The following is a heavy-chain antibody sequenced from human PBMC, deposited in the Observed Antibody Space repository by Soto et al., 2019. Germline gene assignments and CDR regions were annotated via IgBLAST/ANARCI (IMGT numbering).Heavy chain of an antibody. CDR3: AKVKLLWFGELLYPYYFDY. Sequence: PGGSLRLSCVASGFTFSSYAMSWVRQAPGKGLEWVSAISGSGGSTYYADSVKGRFTISRDNSKNTLYLQMNSLRAEDTAVYYCAKVKLLWFGELLYPYYFDYWGQGTLVTVS. D-gene: IGHD3-10*01. CDR1: GFTFSSYA. CDR2: ISGSGGST. V-gene: IGHV3-23*01. J-gene: IGHJ4*02.